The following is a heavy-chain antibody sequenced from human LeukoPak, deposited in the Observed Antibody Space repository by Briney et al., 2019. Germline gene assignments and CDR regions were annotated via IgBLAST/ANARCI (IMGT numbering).Heavy chain of an antibody. D-gene: IGHD4-17*01. CDR2: AYYRSKWYI. Sequence: SQTLSLTCAISGDSVSSNSAAWNWIRQSPSRGLEWLGSAYYRSKWYIDYAVSVKSRITFNPDTSKNQFSLQLNSLTPDDTAVYYCARALHDYGDGRLDYWGQGTLVTVSS. CDR1: GDSVSSNSAA. J-gene: IGHJ4*02. V-gene: IGHV6-1*01. CDR3: ARALHDYGDGRLDY.